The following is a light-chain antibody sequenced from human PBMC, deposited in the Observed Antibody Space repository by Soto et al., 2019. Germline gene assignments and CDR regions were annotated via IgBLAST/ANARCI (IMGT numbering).Light chain of an antibody. Sequence: IQMTQSPSTLSASGGDRVTITCRASQVINSWLAWYQQKPGKDPKLLLYDASSLESRVPSRFSGSGSGTEFTLTINSLQPDDFATYYCQQYNSYSMFGQETRWIS. J-gene: IGKJ1*01. CDR2: DAS. V-gene: IGKV1-5*01. CDR3: QQYNSYSM. CDR1: QVINSW.